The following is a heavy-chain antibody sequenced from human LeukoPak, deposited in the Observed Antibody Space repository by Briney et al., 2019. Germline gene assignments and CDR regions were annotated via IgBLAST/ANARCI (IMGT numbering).Heavy chain of an antibody. D-gene: IGHD3-16*02. Sequence: PSETLSLTCAVYGGSFSGYYWSWIRQPPGKGLEWIGEINHSGSTNYNPSLKSRVTISVDTSKNQFSPKLSSVTAADTAVYYCARDGYYDYVWGSYRYTPDYWGQGTLVTVSS. J-gene: IGHJ4*02. V-gene: IGHV4-34*01. CDR2: INHSGST. CDR3: ARDGYYDYVWGSYRYTPDY. CDR1: GGSFSGYY.